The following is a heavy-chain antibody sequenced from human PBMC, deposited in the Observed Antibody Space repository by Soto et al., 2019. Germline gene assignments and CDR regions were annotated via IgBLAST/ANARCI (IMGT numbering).Heavy chain of an antibody. J-gene: IGHJ4*02. CDR3: ARVFGSSWYQAFFDY. D-gene: IGHD6-13*01. CDR1: GFTFSDHY. Sequence: PGGSLRLSCAASGFTFSDHYMDWVRQAPGKGLEWVGRTRNKANSYTTEYAASVKGRFTISRDDSKNSLFLQMNSLKTEDTAVYYCARVFGSSWYQAFFDYWGQGTLVPVSS. CDR2: TRNKANSYTT. V-gene: IGHV3-72*01.